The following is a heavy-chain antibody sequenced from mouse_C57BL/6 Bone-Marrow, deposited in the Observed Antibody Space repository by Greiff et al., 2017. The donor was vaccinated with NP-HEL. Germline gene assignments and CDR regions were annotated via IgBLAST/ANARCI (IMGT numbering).Heavy chain of an antibody. CDR1: GYAFSSSW. V-gene: IGHV1-82*01. D-gene: IGHD2-10*02. CDR2: IYPGDGDT. J-gene: IGHJ3*01. Sequence: VQLQESGPELVKPGASVKISCTASGYAFSSSWMNWVKQRPGKGLEWIGRIYPGDGDTNYNGKVKGKGTLTADKSSSTAYMQLSRLTSEDSAVYFCGREYGEEGAWLDYWGQGTLVTVSA. CDR3: GREYGEEGAWLDY.